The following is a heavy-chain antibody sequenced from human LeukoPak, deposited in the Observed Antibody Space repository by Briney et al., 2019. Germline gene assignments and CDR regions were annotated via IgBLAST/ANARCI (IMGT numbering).Heavy chain of an antibody. Sequence: SETLSLTCTVSGGSISSGGYYWSWLRQHPGKGLEWIGYIYYSGSTYYNPSLKSRVTISVDTSKNQFSLKLSSVTAADTAVYYCARELLPAGAFDIWGQGTMVTVSS. J-gene: IGHJ3*02. CDR2: IYYSGST. CDR1: GGSISSGGYY. CDR3: ARELLPAGAFDI. V-gene: IGHV4-31*03.